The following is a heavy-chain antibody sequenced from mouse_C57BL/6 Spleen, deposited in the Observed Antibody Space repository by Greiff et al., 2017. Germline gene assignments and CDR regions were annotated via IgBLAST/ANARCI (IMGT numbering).Heavy chain of an antibody. CDR1: GFTFSDYG. V-gene: IGHV5-17*01. J-gene: IGHJ3*01. CDR3: ARDYGRGFAY. CDR2: ISSGSSTI. D-gene: IGHD1-2*01. Sequence: EVQGVESGGGLVKPGGSLKLSCAASGFTFSDYGMHWVRRASEKGLVGVAYISSGSSTIYYADTVKGRFTISRDNAKNTQFLQMTSLRSDDTAMYYCARDYGRGFAYWGQGTLVTVSA.